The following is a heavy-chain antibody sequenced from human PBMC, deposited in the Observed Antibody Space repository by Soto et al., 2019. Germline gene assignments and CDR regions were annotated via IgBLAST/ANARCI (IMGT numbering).Heavy chain of an antibody. CDR1: GFSFSRYG. J-gene: IGHJ3*01. CDR2: ISYDESTT. CDR3: SKAMIGSYDSDAFDV. Sequence: GGSLRLSCAASGFSFSRYGIHWVRQAPGKGLEWVAVISYDESTTFYADSVKGRFTISRDNSKNTLFLQMNSLRPEDTAVYYCSKAMIGSYDSDAFDVWGQGTMVTVSS. V-gene: IGHV3-30*18. D-gene: IGHD3-22*01.